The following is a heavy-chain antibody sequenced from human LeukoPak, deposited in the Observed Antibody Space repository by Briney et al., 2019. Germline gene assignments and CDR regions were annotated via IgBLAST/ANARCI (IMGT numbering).Heavy chain of an antibody. J-gene: IGHJ4*02. V-gene: IGHV4-39*07. Sequence: SETLSLTCTVSGGSISSYYWSWIRQPAGKGLEWIGSIYYSGSTYYNPSLKSRVTISVDTSKNQFSLKLSSVTAADTAVYYCARGGSGSYPRYWGQGTLVTVSS. CDR2: IYYSGST. D-gene: IGHD3-10*01. CDR1: GGSISSYY. CDR3: ARGGSGSYPRY.